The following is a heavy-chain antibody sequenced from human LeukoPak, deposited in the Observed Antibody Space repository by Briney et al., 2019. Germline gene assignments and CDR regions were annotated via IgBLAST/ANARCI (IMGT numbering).Heavy chain of an antibody. CDR3: AKHYQTTFDY. CDR2: INPNSGGT. J-gene: IGHJ4*02. Sequence: ASVKVSCKASGYTFTGYYMHWVRQAPGQGLEWMGWINPNSGGTNYAQKFQGRVTMTRDTSISTAYMELRSLRSEDTAVYYCAKHYQTTFDYWGQGTLVIVSS. V-gene: IGHV1-2*02. D-gene: IGHD1-14*01. CDR1: GYTFTGYY.